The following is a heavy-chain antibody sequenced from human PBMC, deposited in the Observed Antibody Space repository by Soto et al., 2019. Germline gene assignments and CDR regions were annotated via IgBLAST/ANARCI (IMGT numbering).Heavy chain of an antibody. CDR3: ARPGAQQLTHYGMDV. D-gene: IGHD6-13*01. J-gene: IGHJ6*02. Sequence: GESLKISCKGSGYSFTSYWISWVRQMPGKGLEWMGRIDPSDSYTNYSPSFQGHVTISADKSISTAYLQWSSLKASDTAMYYCARPGAQQLTHYGMDVWGQGTTITVSS. CDR2: IDPSDSYT. V-gene: IGHV5-10-1*01. CDR1: GYSFTSYW.